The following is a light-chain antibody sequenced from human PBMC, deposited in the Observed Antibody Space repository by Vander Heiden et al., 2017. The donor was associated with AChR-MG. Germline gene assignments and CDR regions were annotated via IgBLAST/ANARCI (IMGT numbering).Light chain of an antibody. V-gene: IGLV2-14*01. Sequence: QSALTQPASGSGSPGQSITISCNGTSSDLGGYNYVSWYQQHPGKAPKLMIYNASKRSSGVTNSFSGAKSGITASLTISGLKAEDEADYYCSSYTSSSTLVVFGGGTKLTVL. J-gene: IGLJ2*01. CDR2: NAS. CDR3: SSYTSSSTLVV. CDR1: SSDLGGYNY.